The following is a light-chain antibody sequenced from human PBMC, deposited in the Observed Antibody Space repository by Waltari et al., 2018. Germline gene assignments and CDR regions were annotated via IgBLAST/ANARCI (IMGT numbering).Light chain of an antibody. CDR1: TGRLLSTC. V-gene: IGLV6-57*01. CDR3: QSYDTNIRV. Sequence: FLLTQPPPLSASPGTTATISCTRSTGRLLSTCVHRNQQHPGSSPSMIIYEDNKRPSGVPDRFSGSIDSSANSASLTISGLKTEDEADYYCQSYDTNIRVFGGGTKLTVL. CDR2: EDN. J-gene: IGLJ3*02.